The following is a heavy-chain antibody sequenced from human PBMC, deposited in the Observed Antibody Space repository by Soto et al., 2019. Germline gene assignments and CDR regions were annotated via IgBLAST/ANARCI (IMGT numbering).Heavy chain of an antibody. CDR3: AKRRRGYDFWSGYYDY. V-gene: IGHV3-23*01. J-gene: IGHJ4*02. D-gene: IGHD3-3*01. CDR1: GFTFSSYA. CDR2: ISGSGGST. Sequence: GGSLRLSCAASGFTFSSYAMSWVRQAPGKGLEWVSAISGSGGSTYYADSVKGRFTISRDNSKNTLYLQMNSLRAEDTAVYYCAKRRRGYDFWSGYYDYWGQGTLVTVSS.